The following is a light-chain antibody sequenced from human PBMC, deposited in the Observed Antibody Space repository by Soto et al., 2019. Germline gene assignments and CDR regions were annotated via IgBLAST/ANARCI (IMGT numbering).Light chain of an antibody. CDR1: RSNIGSNH. J-gene: IGLJ1*01. Sequence: QSVLTQPPSASGTPGQRVTISCSGARSNIGSNHVYWYQQIPGTAPKLLIYSDNQRPSGVPDRFSGSKSGTSASLAISGLRSEDEADYYCAAWDDRMRGAFFGTGTKVTV. CDR3: AAWDDRMRGAF. V-gene: IGLV1-47*02. CDR2: SDN.